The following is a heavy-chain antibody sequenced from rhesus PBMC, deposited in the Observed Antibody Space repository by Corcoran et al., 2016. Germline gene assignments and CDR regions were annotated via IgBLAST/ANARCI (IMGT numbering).Heavy chain of an antibody. Sequence: QVQLQESGPGLVKPSETLSLPCAVSGGSISSNDGSWIRQPQGKGLEWSGRILGCGGRTAYNPSLTSRVTISTDTSKNQFSLKLSSGTAADTAAYYCTRDMPPRDSWGQGVLVTVSS. CDR1: GGSISSND. J-gene: IGHJ4*01. CDR2: ILGCGGRT. V-gene: IGHV4-147*01. D-gene: IGHD2-2*01. CDR3: TRDMPPRDS.